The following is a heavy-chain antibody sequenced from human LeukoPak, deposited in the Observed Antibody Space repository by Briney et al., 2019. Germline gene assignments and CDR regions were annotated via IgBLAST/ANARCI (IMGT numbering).Heavy chain of an antibody. CDR3: ARVLFRRGNWFDP. J-gene: IGHJ5*02. D-gene: IGHD2-21*01. CDR2: IIPIFGTA. CDR1: GGTFSSYA. V-gene: IGHV1-69*05. Sequence: SVKVSCKASGGTFSSYAISWVRQAPGQGLEWMGGIIPIFGTANYAQKFQGRVTITTDESTSTAYMELSSLRSEDTAVYYCARVLFRRGNWFDPWGQGTLVTVSS.